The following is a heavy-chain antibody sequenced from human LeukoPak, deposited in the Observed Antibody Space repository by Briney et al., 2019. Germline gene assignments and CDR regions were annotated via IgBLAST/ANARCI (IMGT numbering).Heavy chain of an antibody. CDR3: ARGDGGSYQGRFDY. V-gene: IGHV1-18*01. Sequence: ASVKVSCKASGYTFTSYGISWVRQAPGQGLEWMGWISGYNGYTHYANNHQGRVTMTTDTSTSTAYMELRSLRSDDTAVYYCARGDGGSYQGRFDYWGQGTLVTVSS. J-gene: IGHJ4*02. D-gene: IGHD1-26*01. CDR1: GYTFTSYG. CDR2: ISGYNGYT.